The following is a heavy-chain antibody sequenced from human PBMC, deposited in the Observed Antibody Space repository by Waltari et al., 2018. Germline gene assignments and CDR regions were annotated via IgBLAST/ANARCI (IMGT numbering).Heavy chain of an antibody. D-gene: IGHD3-10*01. CDR3: ARYYGSGIYYMDV. CDR2: ISYDGSNK. J-gene: IGHJ6*03. Sequence: QVQLVESGGGVVQPGRSLRLSCAASGFTFSSYAMPWVRQAPGKGLEWVAVISYDGSNKYYADSVKGRFTISRDNSKNTLYLQMNSLRAEDTAVYYCARYYGSGIYYMDVWGKGTTVTVSS. V-gene: IGHV3-30-3*01. CDR1: GFTFSSYA.